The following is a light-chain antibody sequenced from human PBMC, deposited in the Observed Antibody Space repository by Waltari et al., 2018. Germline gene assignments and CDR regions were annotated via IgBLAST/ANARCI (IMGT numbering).Light chain of an antibody. CDR1: SSDVGGYNY. Sequence: QSALTQPASVSGSPGQSITISCPGTSSDVGGYNYVSWYQQHPGKAPKLMIYDVSNRPSGVSIRFSGSKSGNTASLTISGLQAEDEADYYCSSYTSSSRLVFGGGTKLTVL. V-gene: IGLV2-14*03. CDR3: SSYTSSSRLV. J-gene: IGLJ3*02. CDR2: DVS.